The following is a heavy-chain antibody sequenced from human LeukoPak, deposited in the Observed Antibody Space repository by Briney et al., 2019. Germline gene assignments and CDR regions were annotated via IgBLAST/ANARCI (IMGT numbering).Heavy chain of an antibody. CDR2: INPNSGGT. CDR1: GGTFSSYA. V-gene: IGHV1-2*02. J-gene: IGHJ4*02. Sequence: ASVKVSCKASGGTFSSYAISWVRQAPGQGLEWMGWINPNSGGTNYAQKFQGRVTMTRDTSISTAYMELSRLRSDDTAVYYCAREPPGGVLDFDYWGQGTLVTVSS. CDR3: AREPPGGVLDFDY. D-gene: IGHD3-16*01.